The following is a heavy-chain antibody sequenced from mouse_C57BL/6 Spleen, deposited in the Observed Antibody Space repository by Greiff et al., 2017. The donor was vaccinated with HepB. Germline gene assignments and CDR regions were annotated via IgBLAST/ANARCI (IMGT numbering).Heavy chain of an antibody. V-gene: IGHV1-15*01. D-gene: IGHD2-5*01. CDR1: GYTFTDYE. Sequence: QVQLKQSGAELVRPGASVKLSCKASGYTFTDYEMHWVKQTPVHGLEWIGAIDPETGGTAYKQKFKGKAILTADKSSSTAYTELRSLTSEDTAVYYCTGRYYYSSNRQWYLDDWGKGTTVTVSS. CDR3: TGRYYYSSNRQWYLDD. CDR2: IDPETGGT. J-gene: IGHJ1*03.